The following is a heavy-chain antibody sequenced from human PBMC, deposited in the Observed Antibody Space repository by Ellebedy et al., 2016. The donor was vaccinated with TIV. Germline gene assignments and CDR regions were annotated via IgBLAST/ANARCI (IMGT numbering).Heavy chain of an antibody. CDR3: ARLVKKEAIDY. CDR2: ISSNGGST. D-gene: IGHD2-21*01. CDR1: GSPFKNHA. Sequence: PGGSLRLSCAASGSPFKNHAVSWVRQAPGKGLEYVSAISSNGGSTYYADSVKGRFTISRDNSKNTLYLQMNSLRAEDTAVYYCARLVKKEAIDYWGQGTLVTVSS. V-gene: IGHV3-64*04. J-gene: IGHJ4*02.